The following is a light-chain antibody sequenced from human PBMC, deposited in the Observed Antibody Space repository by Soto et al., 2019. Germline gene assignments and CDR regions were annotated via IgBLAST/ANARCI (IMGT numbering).Light chain of an antibody. CDR1: QSISSW. CDR3: QQMGT. Sequence: DIQMTQSPSTLSASVGDRVTITCRTSQSISSWLAWYQQKPGKAPKLLIYKASSLESGVPSRFSGSGSGTEFTLTISSLQPDDFATYYCQQMGTFGQGTMVEIK. J-gene: IGKJ1*01. CDR2: KAS. V-gene: IGKV1-5*03.